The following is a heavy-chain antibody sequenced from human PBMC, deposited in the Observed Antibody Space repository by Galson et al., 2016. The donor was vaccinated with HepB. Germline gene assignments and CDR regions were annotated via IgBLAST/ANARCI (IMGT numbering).Heavy chain of an antibody. CDR2: IYSNEDT. J-gene: IGHJ6*03. Sequence: SETLSLTCIVSGGSISRDYYWGWIRQPPGRGLEWIGSIYSNEDTYYNPSVKSRVTISIDTSKNQFSLKLSSVTAADTGVYYCATGIVVAGKYYYHYMDVWGKGTTVTVSS. CDR1: GGSISRDYY. CDR3: ATGIVVAGKYYYHYMDV. D-gene: IGHD2-21*01. V-gene: IGHV4-39*01.